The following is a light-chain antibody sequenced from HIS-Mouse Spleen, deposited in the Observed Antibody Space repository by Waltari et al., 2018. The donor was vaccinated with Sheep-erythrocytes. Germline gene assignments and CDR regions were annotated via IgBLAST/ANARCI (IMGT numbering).Light chain of an antibody. CDR2: AAS. J-gene: IGKJ3*01. V-gene: IGKV1-39*01. CDR3: QQSYSTPQFT. Sequence: DIQMTPSPSSLSASVGDRVTITCRASQSISSYLNWYQQKPGKAPKLLIYAASSLQSVVPSRFSGSGSGTDFTLTISSLQPEDFATYYCQQSYSTPQFTFGPGTKVDIK. CDR1: QSISSY.